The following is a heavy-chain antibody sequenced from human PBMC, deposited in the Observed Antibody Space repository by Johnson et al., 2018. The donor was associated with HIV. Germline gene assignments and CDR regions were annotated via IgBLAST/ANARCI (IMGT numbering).Heavy chain of an antibody. CDR2: IRYDGSNN. J-gene: IGHJ3*02. CDR3: AKDRLWFGELSDAFDI. CDR1: GFTFSSYG. Sequence: QVQLVESGGGVVQPGGSLRLYCAASGFTFSSYGMHWVRQAPGKGLEWVAFIRYDGSNNYYADSVTGRFTISRDNSKNTLYLQMNSLRAEDTAVYYCAKDRLWFGELSDAFDIWGQGTMVTVSS. D-gene: IGHD3-10*01. V-gene: IGHV3-30*02.